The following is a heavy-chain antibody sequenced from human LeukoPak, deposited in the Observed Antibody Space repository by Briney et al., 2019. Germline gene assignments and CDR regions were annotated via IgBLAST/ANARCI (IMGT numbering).Heavy chain of an antibody. CDR1: GFAVSSNY. CDR2: ISGGGST. Sequence: GGSLRLSCAASGFAVSSNYMSWVRQAPGKGLEWVSLISGGGSTYYADSVKGRFTISRDNSKNTLYLQMNSLRAEDTAVYYCAKLKGCSSTSCYYSHFDYWGQGTLVTVSS. CDR3: AKLKGCSSTSCYYSHFDY. D-gene: IGHD2-2*01. V-gene: IGHV3-66*01. J-gene: IGHJ4*02.